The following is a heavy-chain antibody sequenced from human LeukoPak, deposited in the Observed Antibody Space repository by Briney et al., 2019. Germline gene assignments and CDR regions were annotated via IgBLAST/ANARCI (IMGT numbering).Heavy chain of an antibody. D-gene: IGHD3-10*01. V-gene: IGHV1-69*04. CDR3: APYYYGSGSYYQPVDY. CDR1: EGTFSSYA. CDR2: IIPIFGIA. Sequence: WASVKVSCKASEGTFSSYAISWVRQAPGQGLEWMGRIIPIFGIANYAQKFQGRVTITADKSTSTAYMELSSLRSEDTAVYYCAPYYYGSGSYYQPVDYWGQGTLVTVSS. J-gene: IGHJ4*02.